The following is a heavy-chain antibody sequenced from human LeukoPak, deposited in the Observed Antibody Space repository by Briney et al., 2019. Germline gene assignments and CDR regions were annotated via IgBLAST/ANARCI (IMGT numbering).Heavy chain of an antibody. J-gene: IGHJ4*02. D-gene: IGHD6-19*01. CDR1: GFTFSSYE. Sequence: PGGSLRLSCAASGFTFSSYEMNWVRQAPGKGLEWVSYIISSGSTIYYADSVKGRFTISRDNAKNSLYLQMNSLRAEDTAVYYCAKTTTGYSSGRYPGWPVDYWGQGTLVTVSS. CDR3: AKTTTGYSSGRYPGWPVDY. V-gene: IGHV3-48*03. CDR2: IISSGSTI.